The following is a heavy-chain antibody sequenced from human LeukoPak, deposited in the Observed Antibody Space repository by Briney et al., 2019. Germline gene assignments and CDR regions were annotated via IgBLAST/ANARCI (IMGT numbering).Heavy chain of an antibody. CDR2: ISPYNANT. Sequence: ASVKVSCTASDYIFTRYGISWVRQAPGQGLEWMGWISPYNANTKYAQKFQGRVTMTTDTSTSTAYMELRSLRSDDTAMYYCSREGEGEDGTGHHNWYFDLWGRGALVTVSS. J-gene: IGHJ2*01. D-gene: IGHD2-8*02. CDR3: SREGEGEDGTGHHNWYFDL. CDR1: DYIFTRYG. V-gene: IGHV1-18*01.